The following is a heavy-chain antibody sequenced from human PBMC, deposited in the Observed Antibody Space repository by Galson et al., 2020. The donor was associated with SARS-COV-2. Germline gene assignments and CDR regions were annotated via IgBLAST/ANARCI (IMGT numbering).Heavy chain of an antibody. CDR1: GYTLTKLS. V-gene: IGHV1-24*01. CDR3: ATGYAIFGVAADMDV. CDR2: FDPEDGET. D-gene: IGHD3-3*01. J-gene: IGHJ6*03. Sequence: ASVKVSCKVSGYTLTKLSMHWVRQAPGKGLEWMGGFDPEDGETIYAQKFQGRVTMTEDTSTDTAYMELSSLRSEDTAVYYCATGYAIFGVAADMDVWGKGTTVTVSS.